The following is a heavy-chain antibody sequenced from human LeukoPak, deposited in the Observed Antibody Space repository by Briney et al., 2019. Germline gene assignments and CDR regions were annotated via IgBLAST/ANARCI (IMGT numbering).Heavy chain of an antibody. CDR3: ARRYCGDDCYPYYFDY. V-gene: IGHV3-23*01. CDR2: ISGSGGST. CDR1: GFTFSSYA. Sequence: GGSLRLSCAASGFTFSSYAMSWVRQAPGKGLEWVSAISGSGGSTYYADSVKGRFAVSRDNSKNTLYLQMDSLRVEDTAVYYCARRYCGDDCYPYYFDYWGQGTLVTVSS. D-gene: IGHD2-21*02. J-gene: IGHJ4*02.